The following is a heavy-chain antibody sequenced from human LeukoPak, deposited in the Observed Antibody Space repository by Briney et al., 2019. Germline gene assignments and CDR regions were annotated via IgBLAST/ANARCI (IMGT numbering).Heavy chain of an antibody. CDR3: TGHHQAYSRTY. CDR2: ISTDASST. V-gene: IGHV3-74*01. J-gene: IGHJ4*02. CDR1: GFTFSGYA. Sequence: GGSLRVSCAASGFTFSGYAMSWVRQAPGKGLVWVSRISTDASSTTYADSVKGRFTISRDNAKDTLYLQMNSLRAEDTAVYYCTGHHQAYSRTYWGQGTLVTVSS. D-gene: IGHD4-11*01.